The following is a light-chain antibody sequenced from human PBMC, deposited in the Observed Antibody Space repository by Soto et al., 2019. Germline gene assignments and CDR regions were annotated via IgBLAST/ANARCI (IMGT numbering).Light chain of an antibody. CDR3: APWDDSLNGWV. V-gene: IGLV1-47*01. Sequence: QPVLTQSPSASGTPGQTVTISCSGSNSNIGKNYVYWYQQFPGTAPKLLIYKNDQRPSGVPDRFSGSKSGTSASLAISGLRSEDEADYYCAPWDDSLNGWVFGGGTKLTVL. J-gene: IGLJ3*02. CDR2: KND. CDR1: NSNIGKNY.